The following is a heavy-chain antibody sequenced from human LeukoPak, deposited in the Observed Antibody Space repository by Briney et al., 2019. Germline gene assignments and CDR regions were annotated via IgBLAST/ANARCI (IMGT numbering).Heavy chain of an antibody. Sequence: GGSLRLSCAASGFTFSSYAMHWVRQAPGKGLEWVAVISYDGSNKYYADSVKGRFTISRDNSKNTLYLQMNSLRAEDTAVYYCAREGLDTIRIYYFDYWGQGTLVTVSS. V-gene: IGHV3-30*04. J-gene: IGHJ4*02. CDR3: AREGLDTIRIYYFDY. CDR1: GFTFSSYA. CDR2: ISYDGSNK. D-gene: IGHD2-2*01.